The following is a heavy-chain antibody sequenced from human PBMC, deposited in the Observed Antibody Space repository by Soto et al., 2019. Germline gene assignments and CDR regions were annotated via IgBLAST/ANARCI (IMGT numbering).Heavy chain of an antibody. J-gene: IGHJ5*02. CDR1: GGSISSGGYY. CDR2: IYYSGST. Sequence: SETLSLTCTVSGGSISSGGYYWSWIRQHPGKGLEWIGYIYYSGSTYYNPSLKSRVTISVDTSKNQFSLKLSSVTAADTAVYYCAREVVPAAMPDRWFDPWGQGTLVTVSS. V-gene: IGHV4-31*03. CDR3: AREVVPAAMPDRWFDP. D-gene: IGHD2-2*01.